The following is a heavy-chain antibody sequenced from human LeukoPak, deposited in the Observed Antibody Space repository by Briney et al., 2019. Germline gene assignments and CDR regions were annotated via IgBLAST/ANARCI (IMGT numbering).Heavy chain of an antibody. Sequence: SETLSLTCSVSGDSMSHYYWSWIRQPPGKGLEWIGYIHYLGSTKYNPSLKSRLTISVDTSKSHFSLRLTSVTAADTAIYYCARTGATFFDYWGQGSLVTVSS. V-gene: IGHV4-59*13. CDR1: GDSMSHYY. J-gene: IGHJ4*02. CDR2: IHYLGST. CDR3: ARTGATFFDY. D-gene: IGHD1-7*01.